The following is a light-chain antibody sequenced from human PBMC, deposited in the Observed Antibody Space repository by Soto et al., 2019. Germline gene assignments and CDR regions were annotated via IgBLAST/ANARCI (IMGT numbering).Light chain of an antibody. CDR1: SSDVGTYNY. Sequence: QSALTQPPPASGSPGQSVTISCTGTSSDVGTYNYVSWHQQHPGKAPKLLIYEVSKRPSGVPDRFSGSKSGNTASLTVSGLQAEDEADYYCISYARSDTYVFGTGTKLTVL. CDR2: EVS. J-gene: IGLJ1*01. CDR3: ISYARSDTYV. V-gene: IGLV2-8*01.